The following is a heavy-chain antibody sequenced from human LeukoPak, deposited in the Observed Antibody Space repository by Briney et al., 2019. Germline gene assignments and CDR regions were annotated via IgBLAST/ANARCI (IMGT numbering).Heavy chain of an antibody. V-gene: IGHV3-33*01. Sequence: GGSLRLPCAASGFSFSSYLMHWVRQAPGKGLEWVALIGFDVSKIYYADSVKGRFTISRDNSKNTLYLQMNSLRDEDTAVYFCARERLENCNDGSCPDALDIWGQGTMVTISS. D-gene: IGHD2-15*01. CDR1: GFSFSSYL. CDR2: IGFDVSKI. J-gene: IGHJ3*02. CDR3: ARERLENCNDGSCPDALDI.